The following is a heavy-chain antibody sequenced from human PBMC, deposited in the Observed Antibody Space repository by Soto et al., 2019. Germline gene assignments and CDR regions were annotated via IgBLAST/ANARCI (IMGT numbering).Heavy chain of an antibody. CDR1: GYTFTSYA. J-gene: IGHJ6*03. V-gene: IGHV1-3*01. Sequence: ASVKVSCKASGYTFTSYAMHWVRQAPGQRLEWMGWINAGNGNTKYSQKFQGRVTITRDTSASTAYMELSSLRSEDTAVYYCAREASSVPAALVTDYYYYMDVWGKGTTVTVSS. CDR3: AREASSVPAALVTDYYYYMDV. D-gene: IGHD2-2*01. CDR2: INAGNGNT.